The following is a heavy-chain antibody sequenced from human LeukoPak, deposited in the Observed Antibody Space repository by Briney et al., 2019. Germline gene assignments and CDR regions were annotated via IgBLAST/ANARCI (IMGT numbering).Heavy chain of an antibody. Sequence: PGGSLRLSCAASGFTFSSYAMSWVRQAPGKGLEWVSAISGSGGSTYYADSVRGRITISRDNSKNTLYLQMNSLRAEDTALYYCAKAGETTVTASHDWGQGTLVTVSS. CDR2: ISGSGGST. CDR1: GFTFSSYA. V-gene: IGHV3-23*01. CDR3: AKAGETTVTASHD. D-gene: IGHD4-17*01. J-gene: IGHJ4*02.